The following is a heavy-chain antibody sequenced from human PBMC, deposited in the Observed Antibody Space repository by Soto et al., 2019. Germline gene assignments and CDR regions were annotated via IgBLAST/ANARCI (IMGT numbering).Heavy chain of an antibody. Sequence: GGSLRLSCAASGFTFSSYEMNWVRQAPGKGLEWVSYISSSGSTIYYADSVKGRFTISRDNAKNSLYLQMNSLRAEDTAVYYCARGDYDYGMDVWGQGTTVTVYS. CDR3: ARGDYDYGMDV. V-gene: IGHV3-48*03. CDR2: ISSSGSTI. J-gene: IGHJ6*02. CDR1: GFTFSSYE.